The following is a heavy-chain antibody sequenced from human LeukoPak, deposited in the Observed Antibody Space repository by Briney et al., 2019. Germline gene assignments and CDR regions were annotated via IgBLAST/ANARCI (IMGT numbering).Heavy chain of an antibody. Sequence: GASVKVSCKTSGYPFTSYYIHWVRQAPGQGLEWMGIIHPSGGTTNYAQKFQGRVTMTRDTSTSTVYMELSGLRSDDTAVYYCARDPPASDLSKGARYYFDYWGQGTLVTVSS. CDR1: GYPFTSYY. D-gene: IGHD4-11*01. J-gene: IGHJ4*02. CDR3: ARDPPASDLSKGARYYFDY. CDR2: IHPSGGTT. V-gene: IGHV1-46*01.